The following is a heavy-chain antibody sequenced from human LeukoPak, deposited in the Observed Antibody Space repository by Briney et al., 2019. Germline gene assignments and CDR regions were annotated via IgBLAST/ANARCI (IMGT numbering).Heavy chain of an antibody. V-gene: IGHV3-23*01. CDR3: AKDRPSLLRYFDWLGNYFDY. CDR1: GFTFSSYA. J-gene: IGHJ4*02. CDR2: ISGSGGST. Sequence: GGSLRLSCAASGFTFSSYAMSWVRQAPGKGLERVSAISGSGGSTYYADSVKGRFTISRDNSKNTLYLQMNSLRAEDTAVYYCAKDRPSLLRYFDWLGNYFDYWGQGTLVTVSS. D-gene: IGHD3-9*01.